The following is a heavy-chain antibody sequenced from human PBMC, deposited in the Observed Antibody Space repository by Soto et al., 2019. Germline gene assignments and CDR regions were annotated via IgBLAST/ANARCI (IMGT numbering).Heavy chain of an antibody. V-gene: IGHV3-23*01. CDR1: GFTFSSYA. CDR2: ISGSGGST. CDR3: AKDRGVLRFLEWLGTQYYYYMDV. J-gene: IGHJ6*03. D-gene: IGHD3-3*01. Sequence: GGSLRLSCAASGFTFSSYAMSWVRQAPGKGLEWVSVISGSGGSTYYADSMKGRFTISRDNSKNTLYLQMNSLRAEDTAVYYCAKDRGVLRFLEWLGTQYYYYMDVWGKGTTVTVSS.